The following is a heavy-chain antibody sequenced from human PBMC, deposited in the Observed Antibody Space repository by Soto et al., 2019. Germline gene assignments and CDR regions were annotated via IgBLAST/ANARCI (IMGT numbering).Heavy chain of an antibody. J-gene: IGHJ4*02. V-gene: IGHV1-2*02. D-gene: IGHD5-18*01. CDR3: AARYCCVHF. CDR1: EYAFTGYY. CDR2: INPNSGDT. Sequence: ASVKVSCKSSEYAFTGYYIHWVRQAPGQGLEWMGWINPNSGDTNYAQKFQGRVTMTRDTSFSTAYMELSSLRSDDTAVYYCAARYCCVHFWGQGTLVTVSS.